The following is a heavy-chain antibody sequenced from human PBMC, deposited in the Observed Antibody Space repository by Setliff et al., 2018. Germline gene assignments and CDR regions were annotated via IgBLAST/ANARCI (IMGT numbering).Heavy chain of an antibody. D-gene: IGHD2-21*01. Sequence: SETLSLTCNVSGGSISSHYWSWIRQPPGKGLEWIGNIYYSGSTYYNPSLKSRVTISVDTSKNQFSLKLSSVTAADTSVYYCARGLGNYADYWGQGTLVTVSS. CDR3: ARGLGNYADY. J-gene: IGHJ4*02. CDR2: IYYSGST. V-gene: IGHV4-59*11. CDR1: GGSISSHY.